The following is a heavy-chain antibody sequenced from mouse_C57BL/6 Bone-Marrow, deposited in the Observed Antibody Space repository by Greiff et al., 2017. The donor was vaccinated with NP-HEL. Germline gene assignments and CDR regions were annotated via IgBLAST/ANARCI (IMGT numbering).Heavy chain of an antibody. CDR1: GFTFSNYW. J-gene: IGHJ4*01. V-gene: IGHV6-3*01. Sequence: VQLKESGGGLVQPGGSMKLSCVASGFTFSNYWMNWVRQSPEKGLEWVAQIRLKSDNYATHYAESVKGRFTISRDDSKSSVYLQMNNLRAEDTGIYYCTGPLYYDYRYYYAMDYWGQGTSVTVSS. CDR2: IRLKSDNYAT. CDR3: TGPLYYDYRYYYAMDY. D-gene: IGHD2-4*01.